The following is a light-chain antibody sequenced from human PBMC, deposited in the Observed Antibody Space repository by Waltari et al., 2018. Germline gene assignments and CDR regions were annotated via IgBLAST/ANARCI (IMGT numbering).Light chain of an antibody. CDR1: QSISSY. J-gene: IGKJ2*01. V-gene: IGKV1-39*01. CDR2: AAS. CDR3: QQSHSAPRMYP. Sequence: DIQMTQSPSSLSASVGDRVTITCRASQSISSYLNWYQQKPGKAPKLLIYAASRLQSGVPSRFSGSGSGTDFTLTISSLQHEDFATYYCQQSHSAPRMYPFGQGTKLEIK.